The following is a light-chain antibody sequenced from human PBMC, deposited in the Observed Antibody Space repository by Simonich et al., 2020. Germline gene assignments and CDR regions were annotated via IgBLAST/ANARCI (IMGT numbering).Light chain of an antibody. CDR3: QQYYSTPRT. Sequence: DIVMTQSPDSLAVSLGERATINCKSSQSVLYSSNNKNYLAWYQPKPGQPPKLLIYWASTRESGVPDRFIGSGSGTDFTLTISSLQAEDVAVYYCQQYYSTPRTFGQGTKVEIK. CDR1: QSVLYSSNNKNY. J-gene: IGKJ1*01. V-gene: IGKV4-1*01. CDR2: WAS.